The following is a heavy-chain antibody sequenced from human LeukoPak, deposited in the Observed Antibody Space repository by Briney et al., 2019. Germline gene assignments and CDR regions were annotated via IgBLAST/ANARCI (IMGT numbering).Heavy chain of an antibody. D-gene: IGHD4-17*01. CDR1: GGSFSGYY. J-gene: IGHJ4*02. Sequence: SETLSLTCAVYGGSFSGYYWSWIRQPPGKGLEWIGEINHSGSTNYNPFLKSRVTISIDTSKNQFSLKLSSVAAADTAVYYCASELHGDYPGWGQGTLVTVSS. V-gene: IGHV4-34*01. CDR2: INHSGST. CDR3: ASELHGDYPG.